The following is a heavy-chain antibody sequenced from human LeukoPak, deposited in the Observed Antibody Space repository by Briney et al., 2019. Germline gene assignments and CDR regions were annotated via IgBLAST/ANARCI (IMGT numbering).Heavy chain of an antibody. V-gene: IGHV4-34*01. Sequence: SETLSLTCAVCGGSFNGHLLTWIRQAPGKGLEWIGEIKHSGSTNYNPSLKSRVTISVDTSKNHLSLKLSSVTAADTALYYCARGTTVTTFQAGTYYYYYIDVWGKGTTVAVSS. J-gene: IGHJ6*03. CDR2: IKHSGST. CDR1: GGSFNGHL. D-gene: IGHD4-17*01. CDR3: ARGTTVTTFQAGTYYYYYIDV.